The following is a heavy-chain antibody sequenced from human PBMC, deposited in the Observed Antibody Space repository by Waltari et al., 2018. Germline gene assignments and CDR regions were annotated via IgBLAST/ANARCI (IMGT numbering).Heavy chain of an antibody. J-gene: IGHJ6*03. Sequence: QVQLVQSGAEVKKPGASVKVSCKASGYPFTSYYMHWVRQAPGQGLEWMGVIDPSGGGTRFAQKFQGRVTMTRDTSTSTVYMEMSSLRSEDTAVYYCARDGVQGRNYYYYMDVWGKGTTVTVSS. CDR2: IDPSGGGT. CDR1: GYPFTSYY. D-gene: IGHD3-10*01. CDR3: ARDGVQGRNYYYYMDV. V-gene: IGHV1-46*01.